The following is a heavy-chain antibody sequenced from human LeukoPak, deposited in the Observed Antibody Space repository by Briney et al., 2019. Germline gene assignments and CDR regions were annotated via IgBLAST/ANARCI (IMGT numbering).Heavy chain of an antibody. CDR2: IYYNGNT. Sequence: SETLSLTCTVSGGWGGDYYWSWIRQPPGKGLEWIGYIYYNGNTFYTPSLKSRVTISFDASKNQFSLKLTSVTAADTAVYYCARRVGYCNSNGCPLLDYWGQGTRVTVS. CDR1: GGWGGDYY. J-gene: IGHJ4*02. V-gene: IGHV4-30-4*08. CDR3: ARRVGYCNSNGCPLLDY. D-gene: IGHD2/OR15-2a*01.